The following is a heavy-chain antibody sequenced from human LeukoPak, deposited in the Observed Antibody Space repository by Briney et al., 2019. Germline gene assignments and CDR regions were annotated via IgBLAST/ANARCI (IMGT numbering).Heavy chain of an antibody. V-gene: IGHV3-66*04. CDR1: GFTFSSYG. CDR3: ARHMTTVTTSGLDAFDI. D-gene: IGHD4-17*01. CDR2: IYSGGST. Sequence: GGSLRLSCAAPGFTFSSYGMTWVRQAPGKGLEWVSVIYSGGSTYYADSVKGRFTISRDNSKNTLYLQMNSLRAEDTAVYYCARHMTTVTTSGLDAFDIWGQGTMVTVSS. J-gene: IGHJ3*02.